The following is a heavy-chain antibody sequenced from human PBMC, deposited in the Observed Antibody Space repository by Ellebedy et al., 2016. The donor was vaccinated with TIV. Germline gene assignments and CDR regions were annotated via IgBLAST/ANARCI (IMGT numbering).Heavy chain of an antibody. V-gene: IGHV3-30-3*01. CDR2: ISYDGSNK. CDR1: GFTFSSHA. Sequence: GESLKISXAASGFTFSSHAMHWVRQAPGKGLEWVAVISYDGSNKYYADSVKGRFTISRVNSKNTLYLQMNSLRAEDTAVYYCARRGAGSDAFDIWGQGTMVTVSS. D-gene: IGHD6-19*01. CDR3: ARRGAGSDAFDI. J-gene: IGHJ3*02.